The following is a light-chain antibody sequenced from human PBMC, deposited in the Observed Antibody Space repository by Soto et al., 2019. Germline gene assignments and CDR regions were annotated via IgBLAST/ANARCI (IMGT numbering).Light chain of an antibody. CDR3: QQYETYSQT. Sequence: DVQMTQSPSSLSALVGDRVTITCRASQSVSRYLNWYQHKPGKAPKLLIYAASSLESGVPSRFSGSGSETEFTLTISSLQPEDSATYYCQQYETYSQTFGPGTKVDIK. CDR1: QSVSRY. V-gene: IGKV1-39*01. J-gene: IGKJ1*01. CDR2: AAS.